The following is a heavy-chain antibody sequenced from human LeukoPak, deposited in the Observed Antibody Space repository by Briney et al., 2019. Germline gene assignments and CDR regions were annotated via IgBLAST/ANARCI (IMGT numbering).Heavy chain of an antibody. CDR1: GYTFTGYY. V-gene: IGHV1-2*06. J-gene: IGHJ6*03. D-gene: IGHD3-16*02. CDR3: ARLVRNYYYMDV. Sequence: GASVKVSCKASGYTFTGYYMHWVLQAPGQGLEWMGRINPNSGGTNYAQKFQGRVTMTRDTSISTAYMELSRLRSDDTAVYYCARLVRNYYYMDVWGKGTTVTVSS. CDR2: INPNSGGT.